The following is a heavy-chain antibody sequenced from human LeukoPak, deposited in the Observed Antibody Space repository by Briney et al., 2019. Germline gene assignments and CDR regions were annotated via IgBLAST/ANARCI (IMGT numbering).Heavy chain of an antibody. Sequence: PSETLSLTXAVYGGSFSGYYWSWIRQPPGKGLEWIGEINHSGSTNYNPSLKSRVTISVDTSKNQFSLKLSSVTAADTAVYYCASWRGYYYYYMDVWGKGTTVTVSS. J-gene: IGHJ6*03. CDR3: ASWRGYYYYYMDV. CDR1: GGSFSGYY. D-gene: IGHD3-3*01. V-gene: IGHV4-34*01. CDR2: INHSGST.